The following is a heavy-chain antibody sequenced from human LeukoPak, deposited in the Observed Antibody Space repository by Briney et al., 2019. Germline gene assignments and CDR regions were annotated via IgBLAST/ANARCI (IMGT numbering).Heavy chain of an antibody. D-gene: IGHD1-26*01. J-gene: IGHJ4*02. CDR1: GFTFRSYV. CDR3: AKGSGSYLSPLYYFDY. Sequence: QPGGSLRLSCAASGFTFRSYVMSWVRQAPGKGLEWVSTISGSSVTTYYADSVKGRFTISRDNSKNTLYLQMNSLSAEDTAVYYCAKGSGSYLSPLYYFDYWGQGTLVTVSS. CDR2: ISGSSVTT. V-gene: IGHV3-23*01.